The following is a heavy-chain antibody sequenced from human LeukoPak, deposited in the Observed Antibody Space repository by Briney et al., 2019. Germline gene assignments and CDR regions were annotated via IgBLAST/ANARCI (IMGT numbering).Heavy chain of an antibody. D-gene: IGHD2/OR15-2a*01. CDR1: GYTFSSYG. Sequence: GASVKVSCKTSGYTFSSYGISWVRQDPGQRREWNGWISAYNVDRNYAPKFQGRVTMTTETSTSTAYMELRSLRSDVTAVYYCARVRDSTLYLPYYFDYWGQGALVTVSS. V-gene: IGHV1-18*01. J-gene: IGHJ4*02. CDR2: ISAYNVDR. CDR3: ARVRDSTLYLPYYFDY.